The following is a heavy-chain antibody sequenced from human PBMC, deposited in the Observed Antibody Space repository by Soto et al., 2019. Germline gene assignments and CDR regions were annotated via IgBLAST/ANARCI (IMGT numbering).Heavy chain of an antibody. Sequence: SETLSLTCAAYGGSFSGYYWSWIRQPPEKGLEWIGEINHSGSTNYNPSLKSRVTISVDTSKNQLSLKLSSVTAADTAVYYCARHPQVIQLYYFDYWGQGTLVTVSS. D-gene: IGHD1-1*01. V-gene: IGHV4-34*01. CDR2: INHSGST. CDR3: ARHPQVIQLYYFDY. J-gene: IGHJ4*02. CDR1: GGSFSGYY.